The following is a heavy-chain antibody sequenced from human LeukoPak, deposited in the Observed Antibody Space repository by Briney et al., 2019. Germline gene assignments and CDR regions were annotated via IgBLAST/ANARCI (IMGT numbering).Heavy chain of an antibody. Sequence: SETLSLTCAVYGGSFSGYYWSWIRQPPGRGLEWIGEINHSGSANYNPSLKSRVTISVDTSKNQFSLNPSSANAADTAVYSCARVPLLEWLFHSYYYYYGMDVWGQGTTVTVSS. J-gene: IGHJ6*02. CDR2: INHSGSA. D-gene: IGHD3-3*01. V-gene: IGHV4-34*01. CDR3: ARVPLLEWLFHSYYYYYGMDV. CDR1: GGSFSGYY.